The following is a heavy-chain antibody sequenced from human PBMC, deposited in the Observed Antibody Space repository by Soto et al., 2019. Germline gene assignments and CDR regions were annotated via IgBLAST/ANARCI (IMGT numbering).Heavy chain of an antibody. CDR1: GYTFTSYG. D-gene: IGHD3-10*01. CDR3: ARGRDGSNYYVDY. V-gene: IGHV1-69*13. Sequence: SVTVSCKASGYTFTSYGISWVRQAPGQGLEWMGGIVPIFGKANLAEKFQDRVTITADESTSTAYMELSSLRSEDSAVYYCARGRDGSNYYVDYWGQ. J-gene: IGHJ4*01. CDR2: IVPIFGKA.